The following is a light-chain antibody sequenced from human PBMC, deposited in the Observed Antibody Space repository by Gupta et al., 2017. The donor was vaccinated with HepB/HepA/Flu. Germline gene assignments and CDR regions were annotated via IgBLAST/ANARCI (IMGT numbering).Light chain of an antibody. CDR3: MNWPSNRGV. V-gene: IGLV5-37*01. J-gene: IGLJ2*01. CDR2: YYSDSDK. CDR1: SDINVGSYN. Sequence: HPVLTPPPSSSASPGESARLTCTLPSDINVGSYNIYWYQQKPGSPPRYLLYYYSDSDKGQGSGVPSRFSGSKDASATTGIVXIXGLEAEXEDDYYCMNWPSNRGVFGGGTKLTVL.